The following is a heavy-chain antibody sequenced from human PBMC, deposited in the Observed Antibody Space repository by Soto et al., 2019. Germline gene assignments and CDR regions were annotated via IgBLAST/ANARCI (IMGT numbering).Heavy chain of an antibody. CDR1: GGTFSSYS. CDR2: IIPIFGTA. CDR3: ARGPDIVLVPAADFVNWFDP. Sequence: SVKVCCKASGGTFSSYSISWVRQAPGQGLEWMGGIIPIFGTANYAQKFQGRVTITADESTSTAYMELSSLRSEDTAVYYCARGPDIVLVPAADFVNWFDPWGQGTLVTVSS. J-gene: IGHJ5*02. V-gene: IGHV1-69*13. D-gene: IGHD2-2*01.